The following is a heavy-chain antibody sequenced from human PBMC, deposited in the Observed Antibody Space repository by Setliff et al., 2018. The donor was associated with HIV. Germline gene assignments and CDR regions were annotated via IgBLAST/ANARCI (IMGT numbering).Heavy chain of an antibody. Sequence: GGSLRLSCLTSGFIFGDFSMSWVRQAPGRGLEWVGFITTKSYGETTQYAASVRGRFVISRDDSKSITYLQMNSLRTEDTAVYYCSNVAYHFDSGASFVWGKGTTVTVSS. J-gene: IGHJ6*04. CDR1: GFIFGDFS. V-gene: IGHV3-49*04. CDR2: ITTKSYGETT. D-gene: IGHD3-22*01. CDR3: SNVAYHFDSGASFV.